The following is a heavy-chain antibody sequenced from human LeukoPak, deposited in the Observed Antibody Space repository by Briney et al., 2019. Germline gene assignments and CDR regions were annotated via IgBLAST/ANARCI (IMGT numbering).Heavy chain of an antibody. V-gene: IGHV1-69*06. Sequence: SVKVSCKASGGTFSSYAISWVRQAPGQGLEWMGRIIPIFGTANYAQKFQGRVTITAGKSTSTAYMELSSLRSEDTAVYYCARFSGWYKDEYFQHWGQGTLATVSS. D-gene: IGHD6-13*01. J-gene: IGHJ1*01. CDR1: GGTFSSYA. CDR2: IIPIFGTA. CDR3: ARFSGWYKDEYFQH.